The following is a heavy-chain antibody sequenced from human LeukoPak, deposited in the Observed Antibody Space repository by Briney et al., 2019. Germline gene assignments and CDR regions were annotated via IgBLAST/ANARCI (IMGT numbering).Heavy chain of an antibody. CDR1: GYTFTSYG. V-gene: IGHV1-18*01. CDR3: ARDVWIVGATDY. J-gene: IGHJ4*02. D-gene: IGHD1-26*01. Sequence: ASVKVSCKASGYTFTSYGISWVRQAPGQGLEWMGWISAYNGSTNYAQKLQGRVTMTTDTSTSTAYMELRSPRSDDTAVYYCARDVWIVGATDYWGQGTLVTVSS. CDR2: ISAYNGST.